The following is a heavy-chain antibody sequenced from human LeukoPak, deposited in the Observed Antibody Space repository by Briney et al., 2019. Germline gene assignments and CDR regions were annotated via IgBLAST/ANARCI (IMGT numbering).Heavy chain of an antibody. CDR1: GFTFSSCA. CDR3: AKSGWFGESGYFDY. Sequence: GGSLRLSCAASGFTFSSCAMSWVRQAPGKGLEWASAISGSGGSTYYADSVKGRFTISRDNSKNTLYLQMNSLRAEDTAVYYCAKSGWFGESGYFDYWGQGTLVTVSS. D-gene: IGHD3-10*01. V-gene: IGHV3-23*01. J-gene: IGHJ4*02. CDR2: ISGSGGST.